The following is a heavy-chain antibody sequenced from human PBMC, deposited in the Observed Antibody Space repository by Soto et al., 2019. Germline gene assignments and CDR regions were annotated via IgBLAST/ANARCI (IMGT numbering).Heavy chain of an antibody. CDR1: GGSISSYY. Sequence: SETLSLSCTVSGGSISSYYWSWIRQPPGKGLEWSGYIYYSGSTNYNPSLKSRVTISVDTSKNQFSLKLSSVTPEDTAVYYCARDHSGDYYGMDVWGQGTTVT. D-gene: IGHD2-15*01. CDR3: ARDHSGDYYGMDV. V-gene: IGHV4-59*12. CDR2: IYYSGST. J-gene: IGHJ6*02.